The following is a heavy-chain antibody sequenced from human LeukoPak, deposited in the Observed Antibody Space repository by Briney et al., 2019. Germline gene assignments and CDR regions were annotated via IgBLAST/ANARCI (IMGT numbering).Heavy chain of an antibody. V-gene: IGHV4-59*08. CDR3: ARRYDTSGRLDY. J-gene: IGHJ4*02. CDR2: IYYIGGT. CDR1: GGSIRSYY. D-gene: IGHD3-22*01. Sequence: LETLSLTCTVSGGSIRSYYWSWIRQPPGKGLEWIGYIYYIGGTNYNPSLKSRVTISLDTSKNQSSLKLNSVTAADTAVYYCARRYDTSGRLDYWGQGTLVTVSP.